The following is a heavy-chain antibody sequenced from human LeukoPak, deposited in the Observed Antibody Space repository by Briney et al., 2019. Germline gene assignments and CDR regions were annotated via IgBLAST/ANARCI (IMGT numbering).Heavy chain of an antibody. Sequence: ASVKVSCKASGYTFTGYYMHWVRRAPGQGLEWMGWINPNSGGTNSAQKFQGRVTMTRDTSISTAYMELSRLRSDDTDVYYCARDPPYCTNGVCSAFDYWGQGTLVTVSS. CDR1: GYTFTGYY. CDR2: INPNSGGT. CDR3: ARDPPYCTNGVCSAFDY. D-gene: IGHD2-8*01. J-gene: IGHJ4*02. V-gene: IGHV1-2*02.